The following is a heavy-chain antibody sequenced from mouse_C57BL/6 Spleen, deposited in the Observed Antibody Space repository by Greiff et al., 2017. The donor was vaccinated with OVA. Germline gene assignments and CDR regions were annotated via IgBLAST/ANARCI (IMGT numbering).Heavy chain of an antibody. CDR1: GYTFTSYW. D-gene: IGHD2-4*01. J-gene: IGHJ2*01. V-gene: IGHV1-69*01. CDR2: IDPSDSYT. Sequence: QVQLQQPGAELVMPGASVKLSCKASGYTFTSYWMHWVKQRPGQGLEWIGEIDPSDSYTNYNQKFKGKSTLTVDKSSSTAYMQPSSLTSEDSAVYYCARSYYDYDLDYWGQGTTLTVSS. CDR3: ARSYYDYDLDY.